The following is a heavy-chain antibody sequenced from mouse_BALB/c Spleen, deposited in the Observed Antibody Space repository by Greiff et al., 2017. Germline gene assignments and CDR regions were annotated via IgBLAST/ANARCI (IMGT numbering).Heavy chain of an antibody. CDR2: ISSGSSTI. V-gene: IGHV5-17*02. CDR3: AREYGNYVRYFDY. D-gene: IGHD2-10*02. Sequence: EVKLVESGGGLVQPGGSRKLSCAASGFTFSSFGMHWVRQAPEKGLEWVAYISSGSSTIYYADTVKGRFTISRENAKNTLYLEMSSLRSEDTAMYYCAREYGNYVRYFDYWGQGTTLTVSS. J-gene: IGHJ2*01. CDR1: GFTFSSFG.